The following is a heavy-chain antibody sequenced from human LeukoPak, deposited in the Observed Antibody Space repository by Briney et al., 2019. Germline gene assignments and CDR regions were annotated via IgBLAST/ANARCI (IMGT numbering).Heavy chain of an antibody. D-gene: IGHD4-11*01. CDR2: ISGYNGNA. CDR3: ARVMTTVTTYGFDL. J-gene: IGHJ3*01. Sequence: ASVKVSCKASGYTFTGYYMHWVRQAPGQGLEWMGWISGYNGNAIYAQKLQGRLTMTTDTSTSTASMELRSLRSDDTAVYYCARVMTTVTTYGFDLWGQGTMVTVSS. CDR1: GYTFTGYY. V-gene: IGHV1-18*04.